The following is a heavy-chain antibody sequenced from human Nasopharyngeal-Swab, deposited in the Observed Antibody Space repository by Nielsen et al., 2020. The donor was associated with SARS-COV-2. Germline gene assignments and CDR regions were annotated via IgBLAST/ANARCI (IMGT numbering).Heavy chain of an antibody. CDR1: GFTFSSYG. Sequence: GESLKISCAASGFTFSSYGMHWVRQAPGKGLEWVAVISYDGSSKYYADSVKGRFTISRDNSKNTLYLQMNSLRAGDTAVYYCAKDVPITGTTEGWFDPWGQGTLVTVSS. D-gene: IGHD1-7*01. CDR2: ISYDGSSK. V-gene: IGHV3-30*18. CDR3: AKDVPITGTTEGWFDP. J-gene: IGHJ5*02.